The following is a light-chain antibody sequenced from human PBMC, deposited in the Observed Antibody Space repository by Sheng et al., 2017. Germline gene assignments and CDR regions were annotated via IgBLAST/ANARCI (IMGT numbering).Light chain of an antibody. Sequence: DIQMTQSPSSLSASVGDTVTITCRASQSISRYLNWYQQKPGKAPNLLIYAASSLQTGVPSRFSGSGAGADFTLTISSLQPEDSATYYCQQSYNTPTFGQGTKVEI. CDR2: AAS. CDR3: QQSYNTPT. V-gene: IGKV1-39*01. J-gene: IGKJ1*01. CDR1: QSISRY.